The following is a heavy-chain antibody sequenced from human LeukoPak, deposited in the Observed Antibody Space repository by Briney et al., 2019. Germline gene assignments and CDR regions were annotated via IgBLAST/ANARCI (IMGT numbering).Heavy chain of an antibody. V-gene: IGHV3-23*01. D-gene: IGHD5-18*01. CDR3: AKPLGRGRGYSDY. Sequence: RGSLRLSGAPSGFTSSSYAMSWVRHAHGEGLEWDSAISGSGGSTYYADSVKGRFTISRDNSKNTLYLQMNSLRAEDTAVYYCAKPLGRGRGYSDYWGQGTLVTVSS. CDR2: ISGSGGST. J-gene: IGHJ4*02. CDR1: GFTSSSYA.